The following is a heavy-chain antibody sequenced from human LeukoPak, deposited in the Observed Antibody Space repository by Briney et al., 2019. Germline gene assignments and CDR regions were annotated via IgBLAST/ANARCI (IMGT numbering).Heavy chain of an antibody. D-gene: IGHD3-16*02. J-gene: IGHJ4*02. CDR2: ISGSGGST. CDR1: GFTFSSYC. V-gene: IGHV3-23*01. Sequence: GGSLRLSCAASGFTFSSYCMSWVRQAPGKGLEWVSAISGSGGSTYYADSVKGRFTISRDNSKNTLYLQMNSLRAEDTAVYCCAKEGGYGELSSYLEYWGQGTLVTVSS. CDR3: AKEGGYGELSSYLEY.